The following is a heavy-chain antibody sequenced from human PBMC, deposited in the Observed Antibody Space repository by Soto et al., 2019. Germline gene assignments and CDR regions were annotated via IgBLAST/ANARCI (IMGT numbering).Heavy chain of an antibody. D-gene: IGHD5-12*01. J-gene: IGHJ4*02. CDR1: GGSISSYY. V-gene: IGHV4-59*01. Sequence: SETLSLTCTVSGGSISSYYWSWIRQPPGKGLEWIGYIYYSGSTNYNPSLKSRVTISVDTSKNQFSLKLSSVTAADTAVYYCARGVVDIVASGLAATVFDYWGQGTLVTVSS. CDR3: ARGVVDIVASGLAATVFDY. CDR2: IYYSGST.